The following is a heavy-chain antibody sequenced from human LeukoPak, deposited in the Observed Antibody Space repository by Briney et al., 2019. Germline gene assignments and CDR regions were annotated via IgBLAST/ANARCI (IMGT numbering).Heavy chain of an antibody. CDR2: INTAGDT. CDR1: GFTFSSYG. J-gene: IGHJ5*02. CDR3: ARGDRKYNWNDVLFDP. V-gene: IGHV3-13*01. D-gene: IGHD1-1*01. Sequence: GGSLRLSCAASGFTFSSYGMHWVRQATGKGLEWVSAINTAGDTYYPGSVKGRFTISRENAKNSLYLQMNSLRAGDTAVYYCARGDRKYNWNDVLFDPWGQGTLVTVSS.